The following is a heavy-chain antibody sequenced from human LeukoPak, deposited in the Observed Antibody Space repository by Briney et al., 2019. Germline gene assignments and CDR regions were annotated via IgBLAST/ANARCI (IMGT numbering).Heavy chain of an antibody. CDR2: ISSTSNYI. CDR1: GFTFSSYS. V-gene: IGHV3-21*01. J-gene: IGHJ4*02. Sequence: GGSLRLSCATSGFTFSSYSMNWVRQAPGKGLEWVSSISSTSNYIYYADSVRGRFTISRDNAKSSLYLQMNSLRAEDTAVYYCARVPADYWGQGTLVTVSS. CDR3: ARVPADY.